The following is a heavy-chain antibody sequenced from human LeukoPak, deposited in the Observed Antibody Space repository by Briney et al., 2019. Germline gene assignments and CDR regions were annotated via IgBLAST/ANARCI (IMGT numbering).Heavy chain of an antibody. J-gene: IGHJ6*02. CDR2: VYRDGRI. Sequence: PGGSLRLSCAASAFTFRSYAMIWVRQAPGKGLEWVSVVYRDGRIFYADSVKGRFTISRDNSKSTLYLQMNSLRAEDTAVYYCARDMGHCSSTSCYYYGMDVWGQGTTVTVSS. CDR3: ARDMGHCSSTSCYYYGMDV. V-gene: IGHV3-66*01. CDR1: AFTFRSYA. D-gene: IGHD2-2*01.